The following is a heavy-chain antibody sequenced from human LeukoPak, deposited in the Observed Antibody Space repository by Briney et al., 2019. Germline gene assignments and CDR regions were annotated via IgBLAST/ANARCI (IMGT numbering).Heavy chain of an antibody. J-gene: IGHJ4*02. CDR1: GFTVSSNY. V-gene: IGHV3-53*01. CDR2: IYSGGST. Sequence: GGSLRLSCAASGFTVSSNYMSWVRQAPGKGLEWVSAIYSGGSTYYADSVKGRFTISRDNAKNTLYLQMNSLRAEDTAVYYCATFNRDYVGYWGQGTLVTVSS. D-gene: IGHD1-14*01. CDR3: ATFNRDYVGY.